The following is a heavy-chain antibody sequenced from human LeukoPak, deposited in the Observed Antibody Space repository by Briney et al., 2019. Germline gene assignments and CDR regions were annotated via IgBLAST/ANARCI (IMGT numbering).Heavy chain of an antibody. CDR1: GYSFTTYW. V-gene: IGHV5-51*01. Sequence: GESLKISCKGSGYSFTTYWIGWVRQMPGKGLEWMGIIYPGDSDTRYSPSFQGQVTISADKSISTAYLQWSSLKASDTAMYYCARGLQYYDSSGYHDLETDAFDIWGQGTMVTVSS. J-gene: IGHJ3*02. D-gene: IGHD3-22*01. CDR3: ARGLQYYDSSGYHDLETDAFDI. CDR2: IYPGDSDT.